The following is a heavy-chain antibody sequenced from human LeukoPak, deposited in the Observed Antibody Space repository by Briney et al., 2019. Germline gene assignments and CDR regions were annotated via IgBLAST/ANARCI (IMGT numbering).Heavy chain of an antibody. V-gene: IGHV3-30*01. D-gene: IGHD6-19*01. CDR3: HLVGTAVAGSGLRDY. J-gene: IGHJ4*02. Sequence: GRSLRLSCAAPGFTFSSYAMHWVRQAPGKGLEWVAVISYDGSNKYYADSVKGRFTISRDNSKNTLYLQMNSLRAEDTAVYYCHLVGTAVAGSGLRDYWGQGTLVTVSS. CDR1: GFTFSSYA. CDR2: ISYDGSNK.